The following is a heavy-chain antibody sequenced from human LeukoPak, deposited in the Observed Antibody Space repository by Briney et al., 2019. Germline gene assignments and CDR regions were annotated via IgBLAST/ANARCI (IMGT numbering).Heavy chain of an antibody. Sequence: SETLSLTCTVYGGSFSDYYWSWIRQPPGKGLEWMGEINHSEDTNYNPSLKSRVTISVYTSKSHFSLNLTSVTAADTAVYFCARVLPPVRARSFISMIRGATTGPYIWFDPWGQGTLVTVSS. CDR1: GGSFSDYY. CDR2: INHSEDT. D-gene: IGHD3-10*01. V-gene: IGHV4-34*01. CDR3: ARVLPPVRARSFISMIRGATTGPYIWFDP. J-gene: IGHJ5*02.